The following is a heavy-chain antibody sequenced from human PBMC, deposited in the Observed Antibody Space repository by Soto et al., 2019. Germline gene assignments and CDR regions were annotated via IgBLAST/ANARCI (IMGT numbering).Heavy chain of an antibody. CDR1: GFSLTTSAVG. CDR2: LYWDDDT. CDR3: EHRVLRTVFGLVTTTAIDFDF. Sequence: QITLNESGPTVVRPTETLTLTCRISGFSLTTSAVGEAWIRQSPGKAPEWRALLYWDDDTRYTASLKSRITNTKDTSKTQVVLTLSDVDPTDTAAYYCEHRVLRTVFGLVTTTAIDFDFWGQRTPVAVSS. J-gene: IGHJ4*02. D-gene: IGHD3-3*01. V-gene: IGHV2-5*02.